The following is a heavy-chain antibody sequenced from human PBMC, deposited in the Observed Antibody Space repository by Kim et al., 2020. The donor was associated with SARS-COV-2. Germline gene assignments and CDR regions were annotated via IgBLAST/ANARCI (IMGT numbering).Heavy chain of an antibody. Sequence: SQTLSLTCAISGDRVSSNSAACDWIRQSPSRGLEWLGRTYYRSKWYNDYAVSVKSRITINPDTSRNQFSLQLNSVTPEDTAVYCCAREQFRAGMDYWGQGTPVTVSS. J-gene: IGHJ4*02. CDR2: TYYRSKWYN. CDR3: AREQFRAGMDY. CDR1: GDRVSSNSAA. V-gene: IGHV6-1*01. D-gene: IGHD6-19*01.